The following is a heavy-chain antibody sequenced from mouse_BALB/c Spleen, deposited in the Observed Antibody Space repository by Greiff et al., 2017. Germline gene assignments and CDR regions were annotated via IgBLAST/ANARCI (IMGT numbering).Heavy chain of an antibody. V-gene: IGHV3-8*02. CDR3: ARFPYYYGSSHAMDY. D-gene: IGHD1-1*01. CDR1: GDSITSGY. CDR2: ISYSGST. J-gene: IGHJ4*01. Sequence: VQLQQSGPSLVKPSQTLSLTCSVTGDSITSGYWNWIRKFPGNKLEYMGYISYSGSTYYNPSLKSRISITRDTSKNQYYLQLNSVTTEDTATYYCARFPYYYGSSHAMDYWGQGTSVTVSS.